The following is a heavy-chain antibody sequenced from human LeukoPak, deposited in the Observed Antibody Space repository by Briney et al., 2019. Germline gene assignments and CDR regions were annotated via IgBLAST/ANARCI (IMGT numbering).Heavy chain of an antibody. D-gene: IGHD1-26*01. CDR2: IMDSGNT. J-gene: IGHJ5*02. CDR1: VGSISSHL. CDR3: ARDIVDGANPGNRFDP. V-gene: IGHV4-59*11. Sequence: SETLSLTCTVSVGSISSHLWSWLRQPPGKGLEWIGYIMDSGNTNYNPSLRRRVTISIDTSKNQLSLKLSSVTAADTAMYYCARDIVDGANPGNRFDPWGQGTLVTVSS.